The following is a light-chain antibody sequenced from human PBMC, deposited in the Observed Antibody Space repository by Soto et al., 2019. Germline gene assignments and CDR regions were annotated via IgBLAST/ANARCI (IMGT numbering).Light chain of an antibody. V-gene: IGLV2-14*01. CDR3: SSYTTSSTIV. Sequence: QSALTQPASVSGSPGQSITISCTGTSSDVGGFNFVSWYQQPPGKAHKLMIYDVSHRPSGVSNRFSGSKSGNTASLTISGLQAEDEGDYYCSSYTTSSTIVFGTGTKVTVL. CDR1: SSDVGGFNF. J-gene: IGLJ1*01. CDR2: DVS.